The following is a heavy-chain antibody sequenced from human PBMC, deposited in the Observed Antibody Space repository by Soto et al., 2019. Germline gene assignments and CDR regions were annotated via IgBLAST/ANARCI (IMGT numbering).Heavy chain of an antibody. CDR1: GGAFNGYY. CDR3: ARAGAALVRGSIGGFDY. CDR2: INHILTV. Sequence: QVHLQQWGAGLLKPSETLSLTCAVNGGAFNGYYWTWIRQSPGKGLQWIGEINHILTVDYNPSLKSRVTFSIDTSKKQFSLTLTSVTAADTAVYYCARAGAALVRGSIGGFDYWGQGTLVTVSS. V-gene: IGHV4-34*01. D-gene: IGHD3-10*01. J-gene: IGHJ4*02.